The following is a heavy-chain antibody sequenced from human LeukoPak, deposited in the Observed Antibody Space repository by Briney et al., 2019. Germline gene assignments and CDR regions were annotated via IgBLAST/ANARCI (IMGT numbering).Heavy chain of an antibody. CDR3: ARDPSSFGLDV. CDR1: EFTVSSNH. J-gene: IGHJ6*02. D-gene: IGHD6-6*01. Sequence: GGSLRLSCAASEFTVSSNHMSWVRQAPGKGLEWVSIIYSGGSTYYADSVKGRFTISRDNSKNTLYLQMNGLRAEDTAVYYCARDPSSFGLDVWGQGTTVTVSS. CDR2: IYSGGST. V-gene: IGHV3-66*01.